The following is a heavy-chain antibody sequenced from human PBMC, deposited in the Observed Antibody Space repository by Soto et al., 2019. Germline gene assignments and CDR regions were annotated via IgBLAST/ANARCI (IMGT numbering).Heavy chain of an antibody. CDR2: IIPIFGTA. V-gene: IGHV1-69*13. Sequence: GASVKVSCKASGGTFSSYAISWVRQAPGQGLEWMGGIIPIFGTANYAQKFQGRVTITADESTSTAYMELSSLRSEDTAVYYCARDNGDYQYSWFDPWGQGTLVTVSS. J-gene: IGHJ5*02. CDR3: ARDNGDYQYSWFDP. CDR1: GGTFSSYA. D-gene: IGHD4-17*01.